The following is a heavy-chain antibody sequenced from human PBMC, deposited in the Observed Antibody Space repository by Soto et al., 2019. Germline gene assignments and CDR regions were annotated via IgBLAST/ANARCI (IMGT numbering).Heavy chain of an antibody. CDR3: ARRRYYYDSSGGFDI. D-gene: IGHD3-22*01. CDR2: IYPGDSDT. J-gene: IGHJ3*02. V-gene: IGHV5-51*01. CDR1: GCSFTSYW. Sequence: PGESLKISCKGSGCSFTSYWIGWVRQMPGKGLEWMGIIYPGDSDTRYSPSFQGQVTISADKSISTAYLQWSSLKASDTAMYYCARRRYYYDSSGGFDIWGQGTMVTVSS.